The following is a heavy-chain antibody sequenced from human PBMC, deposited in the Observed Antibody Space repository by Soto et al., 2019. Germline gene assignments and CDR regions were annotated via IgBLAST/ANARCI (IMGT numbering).Heavy chain of an antibody. D-gene: IGHD3-3*01. V-gene: IGHV4-34*01. Sequence: PWKKVALTSSVYGGSFSGYYWSWIRQPPGQGLEWIGEINHSGSTNYNPSLKCRVTRSVDTSKNQFSLKMSSVTAADTAGDYCARALLGSGYYRYNWLDPWGQGTSVTGSS. CDR1: GGSFSGYY. CDR2: INHSGST. CDR3: ARALLGSGYYRYNWLDP. J-gene: IGHJ5*02.